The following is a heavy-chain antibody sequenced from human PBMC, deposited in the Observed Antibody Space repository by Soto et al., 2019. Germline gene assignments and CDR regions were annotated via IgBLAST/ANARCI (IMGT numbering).Heavy chain of an antibody. J-gene: IGHJ4*02. V-gene: IGHV1-69*13. CDR3: VRDSGAKLSSS. CDR1: GGTFSSYR. CDR2: IVPIYRTA. Sequence: GASVKVSCKASGGTFSSYRINWVRQAPGQGLEWVGGIVPIYRTADYAQKFQGRVTITADESARTSYMELRILKSQDTAVYYCVRDSGAKLSSSWGQGTLVTVS. D-gene: IGHD6-13*01.